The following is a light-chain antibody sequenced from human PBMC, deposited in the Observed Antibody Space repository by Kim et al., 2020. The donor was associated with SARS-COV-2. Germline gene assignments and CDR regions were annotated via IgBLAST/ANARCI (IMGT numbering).Light chain of an antibody. CDR2: AAS. CDR1: QGISNY. CDR3: QKYNSAPRT. V-gene: IGKV1-27*01. J-gene: IGKJ1*01. Sequence: ASVGDRVTITCRASQGISNYLAWYQQTPGKVPKLLIYAASTLHSGVPSRFSGSGSGTDFTLTISSLQPEDVATYYCQKYNSAPRTFGQGTKVDIK.